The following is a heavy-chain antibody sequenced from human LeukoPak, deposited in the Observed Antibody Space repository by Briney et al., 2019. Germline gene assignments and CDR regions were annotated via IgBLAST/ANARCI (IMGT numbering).Heavy chain of an antibody. D-gene: IGHD2-2*01. CDR3: ARERYVVVVPAARLFDP. CDR2: IIPIFGTA. CDR1: GGTFSSYA. V-gene: IGHV1-69*06. Sequence: SVKVSCKASGGTFSSYAISWVRQAPGQGLEWMGGIIPIFGTANYAQKFQGRVTITADKSTSTAYMELSSLRSEDTAVYYCARERYVVVVPAARLFDPWGQGTLVTVSS. J-gene: IGHJ5*02.